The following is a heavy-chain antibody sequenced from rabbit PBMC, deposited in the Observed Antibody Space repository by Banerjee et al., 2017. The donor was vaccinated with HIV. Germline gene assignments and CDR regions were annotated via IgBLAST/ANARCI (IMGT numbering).Heavy chain of an antibody. CDR1: GIDFSSSYY. V-gene: IGHV1S40*01. CDR3: ARDNDGWCGDALTL. Sequence: QSLEESGGDLVKPEGSLTLTCKASGIDFSSSYYMYWVRQAPGKGLEWIACIDAGSSGSAHYASWAKGRFTISKTSSTTVTLIMTSLTAADTATYFCARDNDGWCGDALTLWGPGTLVTVS. CDR2: IDAGSSGSA. J-gene: IGHJ4*01. D-gene: IGHD2-1*01.